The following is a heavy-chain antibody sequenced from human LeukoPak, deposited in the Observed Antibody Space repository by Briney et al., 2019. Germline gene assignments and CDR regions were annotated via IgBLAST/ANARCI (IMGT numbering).Heavy chain of an antibody. CDR2: ISSSGNNI. Sequence: GGSLRLSCVASGFTFSEYYMSWLRQARGKGGEWGSYISSSGNNIYYADSVRGGYNISRKNAENSLYLQMNTPRAEYTAVYYCARVAAGAVLFYFYYWGQLTLVSASS. CDR1: GFTFSEYY. CDR3: ARVAAGAVLFYFYY. V-gene: IGHV3-11*01. J-gene: IGHJ4*02. D-gene: IGHD2-8*02.